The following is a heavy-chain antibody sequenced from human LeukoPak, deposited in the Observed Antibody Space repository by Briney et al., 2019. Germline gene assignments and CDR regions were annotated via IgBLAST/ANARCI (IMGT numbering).Heavy chain of an antibody. CDR1: GGSIFSYY. CDR3: ARHLNNCGDDCYIFDY. CDR2: IYYSGST. D-gene: IGHD2-21*01. Sequence: SETLSLTCTVSGGSIFSYYWSWIRQPPGKGLEWMGYIYYSGSTNYNPSLRSRVTISVDTSKNQFSLRVSSVTAADTAVYYCARHLNNCGDDCYIFDYWGQGTLVTVSS. J-gene: IGHJ4*02. V-gene: IGHV4-59*08.